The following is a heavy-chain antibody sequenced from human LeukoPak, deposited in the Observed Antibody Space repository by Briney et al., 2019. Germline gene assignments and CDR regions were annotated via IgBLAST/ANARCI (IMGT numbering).Heavy chain of an antibody. J-gene: IGHJ4*02. V-gene: IGHV3-23*01. CDR3: AKDRSSAAGWD. D-gene: IGHD6-13*01. CDR2: ISGSGGST. CDR1: GFTFSSYA. Sequence: PGGSLRLSCAASGFTFSSYAMSWVRQAPGKGLEWVSAISGSGGSTYYADSVKGRFTISRDNSNNTLFLQMKTLRVEDTGIYYCAKDRSSAAGWDWGQGTLVTVSS.